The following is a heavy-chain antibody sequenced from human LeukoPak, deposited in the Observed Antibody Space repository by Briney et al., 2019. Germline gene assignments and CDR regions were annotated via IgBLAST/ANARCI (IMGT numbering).Heavy chain of an antibody. J-gene: IGHJ4*02. D-gene: IGHD5-12*01. Sequence: SETLSLTCTVSGGSISSSSYYWGWIRQPPGKGLEWIGSIYYSGSTYYNPSLKSRVTISVDTSKNQFSLKLSSVTAADTAVYYCAKDGAWLRFDDWGQGILVTVSS. CDR2: IYYSGST. V-gene: IGHV4-39*02. CDR1: GGSISSSSYY. CDR3: AKDGAWLRFDD.